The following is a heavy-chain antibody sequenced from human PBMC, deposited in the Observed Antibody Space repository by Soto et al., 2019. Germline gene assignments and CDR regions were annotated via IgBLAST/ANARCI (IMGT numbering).Heavy chain of an antibody. V-gene: IGHV4-39*01. D-gene: IGHD6-6*01. CDR1: GGSISSGGYY. J-gene: IGHJ4*02. CDR3: ASIAARSYYFDY. CDR2: IYYSGST. Sequence: SETLSLTCTVSGGSISSGGYYWSWIRQHPGKGLEWIGCIYYSGSTYYNPSLKSRVTISVDTSKNQFSLKLSSVTAADTAVYYCASIAARSYYFDYWGQGTLVTVSS.